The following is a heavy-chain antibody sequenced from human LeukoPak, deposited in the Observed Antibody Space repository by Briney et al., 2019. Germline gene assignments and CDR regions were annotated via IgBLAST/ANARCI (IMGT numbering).Heavy chain of an antibody. V-gene: IGHV3-23*01. J-gene: IGHJ5*02. CDR3: ARDALVGPYNWFDP. D-gene: IGHD1-26*01. CDR2: ISGSGGST. CDR1: GFTFSSSG. Sequence: GGTLRLSCAASGFTFSSSGMSWVRQAPGKGLEWVSVISGSGGSTYYADSVKGRFTISRDNSKKTVYLQMNSLRAEDTAVYYCARDALVGPYNWFDPWGQGTLVTVSS.